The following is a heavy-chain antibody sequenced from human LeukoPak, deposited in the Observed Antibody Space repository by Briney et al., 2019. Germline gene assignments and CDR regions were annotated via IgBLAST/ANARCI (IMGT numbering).Heavy chain of an antibody. CDR2: ISGSGGST. D-gene: IGHD3-10*01. CDR3: AKDQVVRGVTGWFDP. V-gene: IGHV3-23*01. CDR1: GFTFSSYA. Sequence: PGGSLILSCAASGFTFSSYAMSWVRQAPGKGLEWVSGISGSGGSTYYADSVKGRFTISRDNSKNTLYLQMNSLRAEDTAVYYCAKDQVVRGVTGWFDPWGQGTLVTVSS. J-gene: IGHJ5*02.